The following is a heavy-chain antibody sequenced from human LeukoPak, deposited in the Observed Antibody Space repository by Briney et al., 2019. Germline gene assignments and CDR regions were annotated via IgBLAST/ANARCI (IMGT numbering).Heavy chain of an antibody. D-gene: IGHD4-17*01. CDR3: ATWGLRMNQ. V-gene: IGHV1-69*04. J-gene: IGHJ4*02. Sequence: ASVKVTCKASGGTFSSYAISWVRQAPGQGLEWMGRIIPILGIANYAQKFQGRVTITADKSTSTAYMELSSLRSEDTAVYYCATWGLRMNQWGQGTLVTVSS. CDR1: GGTFSSYA. CDR2: IIPILGIA.